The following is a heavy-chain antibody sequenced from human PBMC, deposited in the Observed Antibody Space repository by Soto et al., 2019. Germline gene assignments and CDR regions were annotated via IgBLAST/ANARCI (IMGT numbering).Heavy chain of an antibody. CDR1: EFTFSNYA. Sequence: PGGSLRLSCAASEFTFSNYAMSWVRQAPGKGLEWVSAISCGGGTTYYADSVKGRFTISRDNAKNSLYLQMNSLRAEDTAVYYCARDSDCSSTSCYEDDGFELWGQGTMVTVPS. V-gene: IGHV3-23*01. D-gene: IGHD2-2*01. CDR2: ISCGGGTT. J-gene: IGHJ3*01. CDR3: ARDSDCSSTSCYEDDGFEL.